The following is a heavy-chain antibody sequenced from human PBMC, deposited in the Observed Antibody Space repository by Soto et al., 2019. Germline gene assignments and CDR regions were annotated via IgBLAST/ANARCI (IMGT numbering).Heavy chain of an antibody. Sequence: ASVKVSCKASGYSFTSYAMHWVRQAPGQRLEWMGWINAGNGNTKYSQKFQGRVTITRDTSASTAYMELSSLRSEDTAVYYCARKIFGATSFDYWGQGTLVTVSS. CDR2: INAGNGNT. V-gene: IGHV1-3*01. CDR3: ARKIFGATSFDY. D-gene: IGHD1-26*01. CDR1: GYSFTSYA. J-gene: IGHJ4*02.